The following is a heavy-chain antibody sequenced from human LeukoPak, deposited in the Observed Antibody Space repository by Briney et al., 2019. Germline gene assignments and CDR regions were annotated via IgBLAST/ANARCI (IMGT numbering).Heavy chain of an antibody. CDR3: ARGPYGRSWSFDY. V-gene: IGHV4-39*07. CDR1: GGSISSSSYY. Sequence: PSETLSLTCTVSGGSISSSSYYWGWIRQPPGKGLEWIGSIYYSGSTYYNPSLKSRVTMSVDTSKNQFSLKLSSVTAADTAVCYCARGPYGRSWSFDYWGQGTLVTVSS. CDR2: IYYSGST. J-gene: IGHJ4*01. D-gene: IGHD6-13*01.